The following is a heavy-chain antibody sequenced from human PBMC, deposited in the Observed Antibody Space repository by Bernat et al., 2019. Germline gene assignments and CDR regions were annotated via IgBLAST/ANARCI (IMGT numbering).Heavy chain of an antibody. Sequence: EVQLVESGGGLVQPGGSLRLSCAASGFTFSSYWMSWVRQAPGKGLEWVANIKQDGSEKYYVDSVKGRLTISRDNAKNSLYLQMNSLRAEDTAVYYCARALPQRVLLWFRESSVMDVWGKGTTVTVSS. D-gene: IGHD3-10*01. CDR2: IKQDGSEK. CDR1: GFTFSSYW. V-gene: IGHV3-7*03. CDR3: ARALPQRVLLWFRESSVMDV. J-gene: IGHJ6*04.